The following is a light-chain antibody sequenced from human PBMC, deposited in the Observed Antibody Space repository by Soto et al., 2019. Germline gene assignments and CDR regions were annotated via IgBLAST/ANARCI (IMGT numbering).Light chain of an antibody. CDR3: FSYAGGYSFV. Sequence: QSALTQPRSVSGSPGQSVTISCTGTSRDVGGYNYVSWYQQHPGKAPKPMIFDVSQRPSGVPDRFSGSKFGSTASLTISGLQAEDEAAYYCFSYAGGYSFVFGTGTKVTVL. CDR1: SRDVGGYNY. J-gene: IGLJ1*01. V-gene: IGLV2-11*01. CDR2: DVS.